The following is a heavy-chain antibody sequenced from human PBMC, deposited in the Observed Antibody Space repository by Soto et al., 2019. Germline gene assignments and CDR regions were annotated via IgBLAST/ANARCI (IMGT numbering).Heavy chain of an antibody. CDR3: ITQIQKGKWARGP. J-gene: IGHJ5*02. CDR2: IKSKTNGGTT. Sequence: PGGSLRLSCAASGFTFSDAWMSWVRQAPGKGLEWVGRIKSKTNGGTTDYAGPVKGRFTISRDDSKRTLYVQMNSLKTEDTAKYYSITQIQKGKWARGPCRQGTRVTVSS. CDR1: GFTFSDAW. V-gene: IGHV3-15*05. D-gene: IGHD1-26*01.